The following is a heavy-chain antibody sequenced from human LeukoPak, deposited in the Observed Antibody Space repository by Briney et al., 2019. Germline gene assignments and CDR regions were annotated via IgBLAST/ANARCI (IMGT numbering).Heavy chain of an antibody. J-gene: IGHJ4*02. V-gene: IGHV3-13*01. CDR1: GFTFSNYA. Sequence: PGGSRRLSCAASGFTFSNYAMHWVRQATGKGLEWVSAIGTAGDTFYPGSVKGRFTISRENAKNSLYLQMNSLRAEDTAVYYCARQMTPHGNFDYWGQGTLVTVSS. CDR2: IGTAGDT. D-gene: IGHD1-26*01. CDR3: ARQMTPHGNFDY.